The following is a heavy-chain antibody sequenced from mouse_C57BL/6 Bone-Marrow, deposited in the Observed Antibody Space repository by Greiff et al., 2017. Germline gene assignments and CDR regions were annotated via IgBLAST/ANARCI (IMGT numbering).Heavy chain of an antibody. CDR3: TYNSSPY. CDR1: GFNITVYY. CDR2: IDPEGGDT. Sequence: EVQLQQSGAELVRPGASVKLSCTASGFNITVYYMHWVKQRPEQGLEWIGRIDPEGGDTEYAPKFTGKATMTADTSSNTAYLQLSSLTSEDTAVYYCTYNSSPYWGQGTLVTVSA. J-gene: IGHJ3*01. D-gene: IGHD2-5*01. V-gene: IGHV14-1*01.